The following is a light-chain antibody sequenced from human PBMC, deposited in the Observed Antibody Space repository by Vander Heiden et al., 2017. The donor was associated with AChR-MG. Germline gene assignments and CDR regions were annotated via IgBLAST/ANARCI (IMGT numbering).Light chain of an antibody. Sequence: EIVLTQSPGTLSLSPGERATLSCRASQSVSNSYLAWYQQKPGRAPRLLIYGASSRATDIPDRFSGSGSGTDFTLTISRLEPEDFAVYYCQQYGSSPPITFGQGTRLEIK. J-gene: IGKJ5*01. CDR1: QSVSNSY. V-gene: IGKV3-20*01. CDR2: GAS. CDR3: QQYGSSPPIT.